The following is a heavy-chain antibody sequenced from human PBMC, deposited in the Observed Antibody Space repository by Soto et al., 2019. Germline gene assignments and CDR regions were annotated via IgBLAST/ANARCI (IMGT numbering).Heavy chain of an antibody. J-gene: IGHJ4*02. Sequence: QVQLVQSGAEVKKPGSSVKVSCKASGGTFSSYAISWVRQAPGQGLEWMGGIIPIFGTANYAQKFQGRVTITADESTSTCDMELSSLRSEDTAVYYCARPHYDYVWGSYRYQYSFGCWGQGTLVTVSS. CDR1: GGTFSSYA. CDR3: ARPHYDYVWGSYRYQYSFGC. CDR2: IIPIFGTA. V-gene: IGHV1-69*01. D-gene: IGHD3-16*02.